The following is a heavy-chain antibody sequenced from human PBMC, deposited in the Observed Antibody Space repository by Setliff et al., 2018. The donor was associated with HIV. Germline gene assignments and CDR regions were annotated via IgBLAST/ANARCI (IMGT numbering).Heavy chain of an antibody. CDR1: GGSISSSSYY. CDR3: ARHSDSSSWPPGGYYHYMDV. J-gene: IGHJ6*03. Sequence: TLSLPCTVSGGSISSSSYYWGWIRQPPGKGLELIGSIYYTGTTYYHPSLESRVTLSVDMSRNQFSLRLTSVTAADTGVYYCARHSDSSSWPPGGYYHYMDVWGKGTTVTVSS. V-gene: IGHV4-39*01. CDR2: IYYTGTT. D-gene: IGHD6-13*01.